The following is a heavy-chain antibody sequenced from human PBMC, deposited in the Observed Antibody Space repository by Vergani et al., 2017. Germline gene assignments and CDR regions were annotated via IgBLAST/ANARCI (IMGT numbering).Heavy chain of an antibody. Sequence: QVQLVQSGAEVKKPGASVKVSCKASGYTFTGYYMHWVRQAPGQGLEWMGWINPNSGGTNYAQKFQGRVTMTRDTSISTAYMELSRLRSDDTAMYYCARRRGGYSGYEPRGEYDAFDIWGQGTMVTVSS. CDR2: INPNSGGT. CDR1: GYTFTGYY. J-gene: IGHJ3*02. CDR3: ARRRGGYSGYEPRGEYDAFDI. D-gene: IGHD5-12*01. V-gene: IGHV1-2*02.